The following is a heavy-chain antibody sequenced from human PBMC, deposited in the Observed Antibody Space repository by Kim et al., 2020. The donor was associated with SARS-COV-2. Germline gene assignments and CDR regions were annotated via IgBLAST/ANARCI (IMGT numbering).Heavy chain of an antibody. CDR1: GAPLSSVDFY. V-gene: IGHV4-30-4*01. J-gene: IGHJ5*02. CDR2: ISHTGST. D-gene: IGHD3-3*01. Sequence: SETLSLTCTVSGAPLSSVDFYWSWLRQPPGKALEWMGYISHTGSTFFGPPLKSRVILSVDMSKNQFSLKLTSVTAAATAVYYCARGFWSGYYGTNWFDP. CDR3: ARGFWSGYYGTNWFDP.